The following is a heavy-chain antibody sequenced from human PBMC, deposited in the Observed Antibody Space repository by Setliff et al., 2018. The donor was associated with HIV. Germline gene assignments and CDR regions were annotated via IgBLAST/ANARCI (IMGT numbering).Heavy chain of an antibody. CDR1: GGTFSSYA. V-gene: IGHV1-69*13. D-gene: IGHD3-22*01. CDR2: IIPIFGTT. J-gene: IGHJ6*03. CDR3: ARDGYYYDSSAFFEGYHYYYMDV. Sequence: SVKVSCKASGGTFSSYAVSWVRQAPGQGLEWMGGIIPIFGTTNYAQKFQGRVTITADESTGTAYLELSSLRSEDTAVYYCARDGYYYDSSAFFEGYHYYYMDVWGKGTTVTVSS.